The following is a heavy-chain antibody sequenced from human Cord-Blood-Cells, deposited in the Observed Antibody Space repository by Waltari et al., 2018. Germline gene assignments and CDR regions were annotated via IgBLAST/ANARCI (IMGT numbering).Heavy chain of an antibody. D-gene: IGHD6-6*01. Sequence: QVQLQQWGAGLLKPSETLSLTCAVYGGSFSGYYWSWIRQRPGKGLEWIGEINHSGSTNYNPSLKSRVTISVDTSKNQFSLKLSSVTAADTAVYYCARVRAARSYFDYWGQGTLVTVSS. CDR2: INHSGST. V-gene: IGHV4-34*01. CDR3: ARVRAARSYFDY. J-gene: IGHJ4*02. CDR1: GGSFSGYY.